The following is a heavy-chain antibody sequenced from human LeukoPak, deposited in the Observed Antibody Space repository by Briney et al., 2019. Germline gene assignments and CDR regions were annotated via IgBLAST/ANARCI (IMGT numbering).Heavy chain of an antibody. D-gene: IGHD3-3*01. J-gene: IGHJ4*02. CDR3: ARINPGYDFWSGYPSRFDY. CDR1: GGSISSSSYY. Sequence: SETLSLTCTVSGGSISSSSYYWGWIRQPPGKGLEWIGSIYYSGSTYYNPSLKSRVTISVDTSKNQFSLKLNSVTAADTAVYYCARINPGYDFWSGYPSRFDYWGQGTLVTVSS. CDR2: IYYSGST. V-gene: IGHV4-39*01.